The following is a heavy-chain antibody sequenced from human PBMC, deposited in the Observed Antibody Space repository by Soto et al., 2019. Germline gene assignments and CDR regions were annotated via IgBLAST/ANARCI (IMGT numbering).Heavy chain of an antibody. D-gene: IGHD3-22*01. J-gene: IGHJ4*01. Sequence: GGSLRLSCAASGLIFSSYGIHWVRQAPGKGLEWVAGISYDGSNKYYADSVKGRFTISRDNSKNTLYLQMNSLRAEDTAVYYCAKDTYYYDSSGYSIFDSRGQKTLVTVSS. V-gene: IGHV3-30*18. CDR2: ISYDGSNK. CDR1: GLIFSSYG. CDR3: AKDTYYYDSSGYSIFDS.